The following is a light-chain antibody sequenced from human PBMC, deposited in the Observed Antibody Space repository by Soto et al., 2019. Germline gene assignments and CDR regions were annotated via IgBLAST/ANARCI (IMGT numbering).Light chain of an antibody. CDR2: EVS. CDR3: SSFAGNNTWV. V-gene: IGLV2-8*01. Sequence: QSALTQPPSASGSPGQSVPISCTGTSSDVGGYNYVSWYQQHPGKAPKLMSSEVSKRPSGVPDRFSGSKSGNTASLTVSGLQAEEEADYYCSSFAGNNTWVFGGGTKLTVL. J-gene: IGLJ2*01. CDR1: SSDVGGYNY.